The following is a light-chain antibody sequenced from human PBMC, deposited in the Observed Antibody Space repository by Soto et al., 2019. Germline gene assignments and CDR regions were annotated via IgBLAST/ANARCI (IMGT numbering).Light chain of an antibody. Sequence: EIVLTQSPGTLSLSPGERATLSCRASQSVSSSYLAWYQQKPGQAPRLLIYGASSRATGIPDRFSGSGSGTDFTLTISRREPEDFAVYYCQQYGSSFWTFGQGTKVEIK. V-gene: IGKV3-20*01. CDR3: QQYGSSFWT. J-gene: IGKJ1*01. CDR1: QSVSSSY. CDR2: GAS.